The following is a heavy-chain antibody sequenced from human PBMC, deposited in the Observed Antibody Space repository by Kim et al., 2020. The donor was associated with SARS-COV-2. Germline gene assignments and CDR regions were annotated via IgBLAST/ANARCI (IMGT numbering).Heavy chain of an antibody. J-gene: IGHJ4*02. CDR2: ISSSGSTI. CDR1: GFTFSSYE. CDR3: ARDHVSVYYDRSGYPFDY. V-gene: IGHV3-48*03. Sequence: GGSLRLSCAASGFTFSSYEMHWVRQAPGKGLEWVSYISSSGSTIYYADSVKGRFTISRDNAKNTLYLQMNSLRAEDTAVYYCARDHVSVYYDRSGYPFDYWGQGTLVTVSS. D-gene: IGHD3-22*01.